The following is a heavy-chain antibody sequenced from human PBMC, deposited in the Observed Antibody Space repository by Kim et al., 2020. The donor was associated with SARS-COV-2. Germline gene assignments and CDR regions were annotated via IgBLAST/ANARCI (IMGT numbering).Heavy chain of an antibody. D-gene: IGHD3-9*01. V-gene: IGHV1-18*04. CDR2: ISAYNGNT. CDR1: GYTFTSYG. Sequence: ASVKVSCKASGYTFTSYGISWVRQAPGQGLEWMGWISAYNGNTNYAQKLQGRVTMTTDTSTSTAYMELRSLRSDDTAVYYFARAGPGASLVIGGYDYWGQGTLGTVSS. J-gene: IGHJ4*02. CDR3: ARAGPGASLVIGGYDY.